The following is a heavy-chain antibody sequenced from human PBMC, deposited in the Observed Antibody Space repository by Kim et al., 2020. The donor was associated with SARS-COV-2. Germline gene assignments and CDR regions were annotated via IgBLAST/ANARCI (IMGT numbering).Heavy chain of an antibody. CDR2: IYPGDSDT. J-gene: IGHJ6*02. CDR1: GYSFTSYW. Sequence: GESLKMSCKGSGYSFTSYWIGWVRQMPGKGLEWMGIIYPGDSDTRYSPSFQGQVTISADKSISTAYLQWSSLKASDTAMYYCARQSSFSSSWYASGYYYGMDGWGQGTTVTVSS. CDR3: ARQSSFSSSWYASGYYYGMDG. D-gene: IGHD6-13*01. V-gene: IGHV5-51*01.